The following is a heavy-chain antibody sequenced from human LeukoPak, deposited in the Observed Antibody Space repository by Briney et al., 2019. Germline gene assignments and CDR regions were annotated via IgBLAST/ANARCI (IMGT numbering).Heavy chain of an antibody. J-gene: IGHJ4*02. V-gene: IGHV3-20*04. Sequence: PGGSLRLSCAASGFTFSDYYMNWVRQAPGKGLEWVSGLNGNGDNTGFADSVKGRFTISRDNAKNSLYLQMNSLRAEDTALYYCARDHGESPVPFDYWGQGTLVTVSS. CDR1: GFTFSDYY. CDR3: ARDHGESPVPFDY. D-gene: IGHD3-10*01. CDR2: LNGNGDNT.